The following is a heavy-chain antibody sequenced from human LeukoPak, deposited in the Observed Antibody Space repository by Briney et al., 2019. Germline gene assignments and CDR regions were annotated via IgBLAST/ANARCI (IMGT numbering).Heavy chain of an antibody. D-gene: IGHD3-22*01. Sequence: SETLSLTCTVSGGSISSGGYYWSWIRQPPGKGLEWIGYVYHSGSTYYNPSLKSRVTISVDRSKNQFSLKLSSVTAADTAVYYCARDYYDNSGYEVLFGDWGQGTLVTVSS. V-gene: IGHV4-30-2*01. CDR1: GGSISSGGYY. J-gene: IGHJ4*02. CDR3: ARDYYDNSGYEVLFGD. CDR2: VYHSGST.